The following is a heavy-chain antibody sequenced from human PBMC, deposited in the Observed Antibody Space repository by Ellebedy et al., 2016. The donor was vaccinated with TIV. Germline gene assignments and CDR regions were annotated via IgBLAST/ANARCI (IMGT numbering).Heavy chain of an antibody. J-gene: IGHJ5*02. CDR2: IFGGGST. CDR3: ARQWFDP. V-gene: IGHV3-53*01. CDR1: GFTVSGNY. Sequence: GESLKISCAASGFTVSGNYMSWVRQAPGQGLEWVSVIFGGGSTYSADSVKGRFTISRDNSKNTLWLQMNSLRAEDTAVYYCARQWFDPWGQGTLVTVSS.